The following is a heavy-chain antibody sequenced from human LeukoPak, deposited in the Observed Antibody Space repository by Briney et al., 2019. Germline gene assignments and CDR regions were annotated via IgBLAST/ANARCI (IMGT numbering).Heavy chain of an antibody. J-gene: IGHJ4*02. V-gene: IGHV4-34*01. Sequence: PSETLSLTCAVYGGSFSGYYWGWIRQPPGKGLEWIGSIYYSGTTYYNPSLKNRVTISVDTSKNQFSLKLSSVTAADTAIYYCARQWLALRNFDYWGQGTLVTVSS. D-gene: IGHD6-19*01. CDR1: GGSFSGYY. CDR2: IYYSGTT. CDR3: ARQWLALRNFDY.